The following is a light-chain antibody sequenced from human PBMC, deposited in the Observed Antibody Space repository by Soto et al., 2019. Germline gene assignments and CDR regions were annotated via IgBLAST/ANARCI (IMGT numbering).Light chain of an antibody. V-gene: IGLV2-11*01. CDR1: RSDVGGYNL. Sequence: QSALTQPRSVSGSPGQSVTISCTGTRSDVGGYNLVSWYQQHPGNAPKVLIYDVSQRPSGVPDRFSGSKSGNTASLTISGLQAEDDADYYCCSYAGDYTYVFGTGTKLTVL. J-gene: IGLJ1*01. CDR2: DVS. CDR3: CSYAGDYTYV.